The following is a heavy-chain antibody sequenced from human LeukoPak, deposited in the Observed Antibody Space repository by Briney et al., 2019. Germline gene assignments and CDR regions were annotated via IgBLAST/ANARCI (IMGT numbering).Heavy chain of an antibody. CDR3: ARLRGQGYYYGSGSYYNPVSQNWFDP. J-gene: IGHJ5*02. CDR2: INHSEST. CDR1: GGSFSGYY. Sequence: PSETLSLTCAVYGGSFSGYYWSWIRQPPGKGLEWIGEINHSESTNYNPSLKSRVTISVDTSKNQFSLKLSSVTAADTAVYYCARLRGQGYYYGSGSYYNPVSQNWFDPWGQGTLVTVSS. D-gene: IGHD3-10*01. V-gene: IGHV4-34*01.